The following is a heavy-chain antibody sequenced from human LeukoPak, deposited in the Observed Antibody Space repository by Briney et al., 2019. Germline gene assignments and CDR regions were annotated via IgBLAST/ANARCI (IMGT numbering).Heavy chain of an antibody. V-gene: IGHV1-69*01. CDR2: IIPIFGTA. J-gene: IGHJ6*03. Sequence: SVKVSCKASGGTFSSYAISWVRQAPGQGLECMGGIIPIFGTANYAQKFQGRVTITADESTSTAYMELSSLRAEDTAVYYCARARISVRPSYNYYYMDVWGKGTTVIVSS. CDR3: ARARISVRPSYNYYYMDV. D-gene: IGHD6-6*01. CDR1: GGTFSSYA.